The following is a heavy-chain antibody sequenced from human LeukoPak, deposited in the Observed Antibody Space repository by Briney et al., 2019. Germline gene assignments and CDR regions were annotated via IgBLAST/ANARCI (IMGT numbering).Heavy chain of an antibody. CDR3: ARDDFEYSVHYGMDV. V-gene: IGHV4-4*07. CDR1: GGSISAYY. J-gene: IGHJ6*02. Sequence: SETLSLTCSVSGGSISAYYWSWIRQPAGKGLEWIGRVYRTGNTNYNPSLQSRVTMSVDTSENQISLRLRSVTAADTAVYFCARDDFEYSVHYGMDVWGQGTAVTVSS. CDR2: VYRTGNT. D-gene: IGHD3-9*01.